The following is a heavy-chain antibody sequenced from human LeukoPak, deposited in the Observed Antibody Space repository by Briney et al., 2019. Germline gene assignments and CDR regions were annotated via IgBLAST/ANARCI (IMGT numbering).Heavy chain of an antibody. V-gene: IGHV3-21*01. CDR1: GFTFSSYS. D-gene: IGHD3-3*01. J-gene: IGHJ4*02. CDR2: VSTGSNYI. Sequence: GGSLRLSCAASGFTFSSYSLNWVRQAPGKGLEWVSSVSTGSNYIYYADSVKGRFTISRDNDKNSLYLQMNSLRVEDTAVYYCARELPLRGGYYMDYWGQGTLVTVSS. CDR3: ARELPLRGGYYMDY.